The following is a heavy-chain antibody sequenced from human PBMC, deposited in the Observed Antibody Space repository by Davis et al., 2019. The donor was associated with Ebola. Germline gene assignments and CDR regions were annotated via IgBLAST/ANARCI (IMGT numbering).Heavy chain of an antibody. V-gene: IGHV5-51*01. CDR3: ARHGTFGGAVLDY. CDR1: GYSSTPSW. CDR2: INPRDSLT. Sequence: GESLKISCQTSGYSSTPSWIGWVRQVPGKGLEWIGIINPRDSLTKYSSSFEGQVTISADKSISTAYLQWSSLKASDTAIYYCARHGTFGGAVLDYWGQGTLVTVSS. J-gene: IGHJ4*02. D-gene: IGHD3-16*01.